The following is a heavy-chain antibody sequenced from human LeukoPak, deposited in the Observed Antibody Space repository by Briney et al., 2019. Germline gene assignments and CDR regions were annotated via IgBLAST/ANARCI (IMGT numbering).Heavy chain of an antibody. CDR2: INPNSGHT. Sequence: ASVKVSCKASGYTFSNYDINWVRQATGQGLEWMGYINPNSGHTVYAQKFQGRVTMTRGTSISTAYMELSSLRFDDTAVYYCARVPRESNSHWGQGTLVTVSS. J-gene: IGHJ4*02. D-gene: IGHD1-1*01. CDR3: ARVPRESNSH. V-gene: IGHV1-8*01. CDR1: GYTFSNYD.